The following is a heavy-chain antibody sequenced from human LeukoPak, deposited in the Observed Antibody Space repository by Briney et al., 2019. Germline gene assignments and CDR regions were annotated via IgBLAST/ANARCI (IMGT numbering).Heavy chain of an antibody. CDR3: ARVRGYSGSLDWGYFDY. D-gene: IGHD5-12*01. V-gene: IGHV1-3*01. CDR1: GYTFTSYA. CDR2: INAGNGNT. Sequence: ASVKVSCKASGYTFTSYAMHWVRQAPGQRLEWMGWINAGNGNTKYSQKFQGRVTITRDTSASTAYMEPSSLRSEDTAVYYCARVRGYSGSLDWGYFDYWGQGTLVTVSS. J-gene: IGHJ4*02.